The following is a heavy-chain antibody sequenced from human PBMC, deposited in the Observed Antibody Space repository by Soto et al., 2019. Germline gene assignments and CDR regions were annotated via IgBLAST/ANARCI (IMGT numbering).Heavy chain of an antibody. CDR1: GYTFTSSA. D-gene: IGHD6-19*01. J-gene: IGHJ4*02. CDR3: ARDGAVAGDSNFDY. Sequence: ASVKVSCKASGYTFTSSAIHWVRQAPGQGLEWMGWINAGNGNIKHSQKFQHRVTITRDTSASTAYMELSSLRLEDTAVYYCARDGAVAGDSNFDYWGQGTMVTVSS. V-gene: IGHV1-3*01. CDR2: INAGNGNI.